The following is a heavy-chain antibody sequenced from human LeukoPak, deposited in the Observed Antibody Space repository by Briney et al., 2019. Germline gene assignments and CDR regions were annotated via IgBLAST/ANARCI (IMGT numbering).Heavy chain of an antibody. D-gene: IGHD3-22*01. Sequence: ASVNVSCKASGYTFTSYAMNWVRQAPGQGLEWMGWINTNTGNPTYAQGFTGRFVFSLDTSVSTAYLQISSLKAEDTAVYYCARIIPPYYYDSSGYYSPNAFDIWGQGTMVTVSS. CDR3: ARIIPPYYYDSSGYYSPNAFDI. CDR2: INTNTGNP. V-gene: IGHV7-4-1*02. J-gene: IGHJ3*02. CDR1: GYTFTSYA.